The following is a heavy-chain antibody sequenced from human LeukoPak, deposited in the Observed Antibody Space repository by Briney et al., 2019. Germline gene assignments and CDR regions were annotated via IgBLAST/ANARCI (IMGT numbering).Heavy chain of an antibody. D-gene: IGHD3-16*02. CDR2: IIPIFGTA. J-gene: IGHJ6*02. Sequence: GASVKVSCKASGGTFSSYAISWVRQAPGQGLEWMGGIIPIFGTANYAQKFQGRVTITTDESTSTAYMELSGLRSDDTATYYCARVGYTRGPLPYGMDVWGQGTTVTV. CDR1: GGTFSSYA. CDR3: ARVGYTRGPLPYGMDV. V-gene: IGHV1-69*05.